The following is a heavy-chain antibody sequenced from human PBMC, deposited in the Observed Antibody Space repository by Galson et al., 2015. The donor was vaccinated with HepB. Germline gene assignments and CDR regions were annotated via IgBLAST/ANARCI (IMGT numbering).Heavy chain of an antibody. CDR3: AREPGRGPFDY. D-gene: IGHD2-15*01. V-gene: IGHV1-46*01. CDR2: INPNSGST. CDR1: GYTFTSGY. Sequence: SVKVSCKASGYTFTSGYMHWVRQAPGQGLEWMGIINPNSGSTTYAQKFQGRLTMTRDRSTNTVYMELSSLTSDDTGVYYCAREPGRGPFDYWGQGTLVTVSS. J-gene: IGHJ4*02.